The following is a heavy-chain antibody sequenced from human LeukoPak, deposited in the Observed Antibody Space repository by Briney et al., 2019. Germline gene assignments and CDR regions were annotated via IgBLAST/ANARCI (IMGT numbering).Heavy chain of an antibody. CDR2: ICGTGSPI. V-gene: IGHV3-11*01. CDR1: GFTFSDYY. J-gene: IGHJ4*02. CDR3: ARPYDFDY. D-gene: IGHD2-2*01. Sequence: NPGGSLRLSCAASGFTFSDYYMSWLRQGPGKGLEWVSYICGTGSPIYYAASVKGRFTISRDNAKNSLYLQINSLRAEDTAVYYCARPYDFDYWGQGTLVTVSS.